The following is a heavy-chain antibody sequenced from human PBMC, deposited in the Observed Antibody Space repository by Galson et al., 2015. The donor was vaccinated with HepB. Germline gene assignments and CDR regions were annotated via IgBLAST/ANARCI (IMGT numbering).Heavy chain of an antibody. Sequence: SLRLSCAASGFTVSSNYMSWVRQAPGKGLEWVSVIYSGGSTNYADSVKGRFTISRDNSKNTLYLQMNSLRAEDTAIFYCAKESLHTFHYGSGSGSFFDYWGQGSLVTVSS. V-gene: IGHV3-66*01. CDR3: AKESLHTFHYGSGSGSFFDY. J-gene: IGHJ4*02. CDR1: GFTVSSNY. D-gene: IGHD3-10*01. CDR2: IYSGGST.